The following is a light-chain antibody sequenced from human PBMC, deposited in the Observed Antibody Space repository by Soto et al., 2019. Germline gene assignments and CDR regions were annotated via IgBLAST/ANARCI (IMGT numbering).Light chain of an antibody. V-gene: IGKV3-20*01. CDR2: GAS. Sequence: EIVLTQSPGTLSLSPGERATLSCRASQSVSSSYLAWYQQKPGQPPRLLIYGASSRATGIPDRFSGSGSGTDFTLTISRLQSEDFALYYCQQYNDWPLTLGQGTKVDIK. CDR3: QQYNDWPLT. CDR1: QSVSSSY. J-gene: IGKJ1*01.